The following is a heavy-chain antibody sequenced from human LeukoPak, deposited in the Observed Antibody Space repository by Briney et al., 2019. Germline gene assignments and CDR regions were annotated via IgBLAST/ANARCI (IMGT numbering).Heavy chain of an antibody. CDR1: GYTFTSYA. D-gene: IGHD6-13*01. Sequence: ASGKVSCKGSGYTFTSYAMHWVRQAPGQRLGWMGGINACKGNTKYSQKFQGRVTITRDTSASTAYMELSSLRSEDTAVYYCARGGTLYSSSWDTFYYYGMDVWGKGTTVTVSS. V-gene: IGHV1-3*01. CDR2: INACKGNT. J-gene: IGHJ6*04. CDR3: ARGGTLYSSSWDTFYYYGMDV.